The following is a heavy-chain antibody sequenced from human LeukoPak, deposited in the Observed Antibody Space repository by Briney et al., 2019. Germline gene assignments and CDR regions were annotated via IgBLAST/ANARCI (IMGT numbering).Heavy chain of an antibody. V-gene: IGHV3-64*01. CDR2: VSSHGGST. Sequence: GGSLRLSCAASGFAFHTYAMHWVRQAPGKRLEFVSTVSSHGGSTYYAKSVQGRFTISRDNSENTLYLQMGSLRAEDMAVYYCARGRDGSTWYKPSLDYWGQGTLVTVSS. CDR3: ARGRDGSTWYKPSLDY. J-gene: IGHJ4*02. D-gene: IGHD6-13*01. CDR1: GFAFHTYA.